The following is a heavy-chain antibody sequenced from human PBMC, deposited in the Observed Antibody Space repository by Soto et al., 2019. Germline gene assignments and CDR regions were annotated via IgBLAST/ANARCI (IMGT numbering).Heavy chain of an antibody. V-gene: IGHV3-23*01. CDR3: ASGPTIFGAVINYSYDYSLGI. D-gene: IGHD3-3*01. CDR1: GITFSSLA. J-gene: IGHJ6*02. CDR2: ISGSGSKT. Sequence: GGSLRLSCAASGITFSSLAMSWVRLAPGKGLEWVSAISGSGSKTYYADSVKGRFAISRDNSKNTLYLQMNSLRAEDTAVYYCASGPTIFGAVINYSYDYSLGIWGQGSTVTVSS.